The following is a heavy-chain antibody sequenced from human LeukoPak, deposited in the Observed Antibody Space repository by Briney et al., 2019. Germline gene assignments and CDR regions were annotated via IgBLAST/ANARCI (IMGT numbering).Heavy chain of an antibody. V-gene: IGHV1-8*01. CDR1: GYTLTSYD. J-gene: IGHJ6*02. CDR2: MNPNSGNT. CDR3: ARVYDFWSGYQYYYYGMDV. Sequence: GASVKVSCKASGYTLTSYDINWVRQATGQGLEWMGWMNPNSGNTGYAQKFQGRVTMTRNTSISTAYMELSSLRSEDTAVYYCARVYDFWSGYQYYYYGMDVWGQGTTVTVSS. D-gene: IGHD3-3*01.